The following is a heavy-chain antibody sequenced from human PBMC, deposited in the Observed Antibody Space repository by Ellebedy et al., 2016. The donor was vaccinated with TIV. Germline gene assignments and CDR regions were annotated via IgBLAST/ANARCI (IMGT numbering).Heavy chain of an antibody. Sequence: PGGSLRLSCAASGFTVSSNYMNWVRQAPGKGLEWVSIIYSDGSTYYADSVRGRFTVSRDNSQNTLYLQMNSLRADDTAVYYCAREANSYGPFDYWGQGTLVTVSS. CDR1: GFTVSSNY. CDR2: IYSDGST. V-gene: IGHV3-53*01. D-gene: IGHD5-18*01. J-gene: IGHJ4*02. CDR3: AREANSYGPFDY.